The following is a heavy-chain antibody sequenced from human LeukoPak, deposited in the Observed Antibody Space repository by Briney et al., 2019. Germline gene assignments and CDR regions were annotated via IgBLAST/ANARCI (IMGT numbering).Heavy chain of an antibody. V-gene: IGHV3-11*01. CDR3: ARDPIALAATPNLGGIDY. D-gene: IGHD6-19*01. CDR2: ISSSGSTI. CDR1: GFTFSDYY. Sequence: GGSLRLSCAASGFTFSDYYMSWIRQAAGKVLEWGSYISSSGSTIYYADSVKGRLTISRDNAKNSLYLQMNSLRAEDTAVYYCARDPIALAATPNLGGIDYWGQGTLVTVSS. J-gene: IGHJ4*02.